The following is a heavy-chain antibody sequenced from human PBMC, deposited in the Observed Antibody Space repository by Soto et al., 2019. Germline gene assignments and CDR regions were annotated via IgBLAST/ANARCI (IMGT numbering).Heavy chain of an antibody. CDR3: ARGYCSSTSCYQTLYYYYYGMDV. Sequence: GGSLRLSCAASGFTVSSNYMSWVRQAPGKGLEWVSVIYSGGSTYYADSVKGRFTISRDNSKNTLYLQMNSLRAEDTAVYYCARGYCSSTSCYQTLYYYYYGMDVWGQGTTVTVSS. CDR1: GFTVSSNY. CDR2: IYSGGST. D-gene: IGHD2-2*01. J-gene: IGHJ6*02. V-gene: IGHV3-53*01.